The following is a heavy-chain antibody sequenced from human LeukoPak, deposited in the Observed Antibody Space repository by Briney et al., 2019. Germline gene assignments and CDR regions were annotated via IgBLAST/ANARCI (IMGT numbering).Heavy chain of an antibody. CDR1: GGSISSGGYY. CDR2: IYYSEST. Sequence: PSQTLSLTCTVSGGSISSGGYYWSWIRQHPGKGLEWIGYIYYSESTYYNPSLKSRVTISVDTSKNQFSLKLSSVTAADTAVYYCARVQYSSSWLSYYFDYWGQGTLVTVSS. D-gene: IGHD6-13*01. CDR3: ARVQYSSSWLSYYFDY. J-gene: IGHJ4*02. V-gene: IGHV4-31*03.